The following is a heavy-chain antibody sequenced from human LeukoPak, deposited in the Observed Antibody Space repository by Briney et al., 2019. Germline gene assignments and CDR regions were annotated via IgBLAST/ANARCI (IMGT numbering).Heavy chain of an antibody. CDR3: AKTQGYSSSWYPGY. CDR2: ISGSGGST. J-gene: IGHJ4*02. D-gene: IGHD6-13*01. V-gene: IGHV3-23*01. CDR1: GFTFSSYT. Sequence: PGGSLRLSCAASGFTFSSYTMSWVRQAPGKGLEWVSAISGSGGSTYSADSVKGRFTISRDNSKNTLYLQMNSLRAEHTAVYYCAKTQGYSSSWYPGYWGQGTLVTVSS.